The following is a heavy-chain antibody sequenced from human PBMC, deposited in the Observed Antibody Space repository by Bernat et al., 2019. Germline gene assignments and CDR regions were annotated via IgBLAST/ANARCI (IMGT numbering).Heavy chain of an antibody. J-gene: IGHJ4*02. CDR1: GFTFSTYS. CDR3: ARDSSWAFDY. V-gene: IGHV3-48*01. D-gene: IGHD6-13*01. CDR2: ISSTSDI. Sequence: EVQLVESGGILIQPGVSLRLSCAASGFTFSTYSMNWVRQAPGKGLEWVSYISSTSDIYYGDSVKGRFTISRDNVKDALYLQMNSLRIEDTGVYYCARDSSWAFDYWGRGTLVTVSS.